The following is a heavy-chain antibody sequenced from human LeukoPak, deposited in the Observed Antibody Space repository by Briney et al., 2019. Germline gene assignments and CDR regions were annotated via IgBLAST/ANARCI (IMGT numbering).Heavy chain of an antibody. CDR3: TRHFFSE. CDR2: SRNKADSYTT. J-gene: IGHJ4*02. Sequence: PGGSLRLSCAASGFTISGHYMDWVRQAPGKGLEWVGRSRNKADSYTTYYAASVKGRFTISRDDSKNSLYLQMNSLKAEDTAVYYCTRHFFSEWGQGTLVTVSS. V-gene: IGHV3-72*01. CDR1: GFTISGHY. D-gene: IGHD3-3*02.